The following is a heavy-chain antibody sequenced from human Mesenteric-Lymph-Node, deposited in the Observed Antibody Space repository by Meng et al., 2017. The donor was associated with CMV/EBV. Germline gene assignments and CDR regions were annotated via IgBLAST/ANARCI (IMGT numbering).Heavy chain of an antibody. CDR3: ASVGGSYGIGGYYYYGMDV. V-gene: IGHV4-59*01. J-gene: IGHJ6*02. D-gene: IGHD1-26*01. CDR2: IYYSGST. Sequence: SETLSLTCTVSGGSISSYYWSWIRQPPGKGLEWIGYIYYSGSTNYNPSLKSRVTISVDTSKNQFSLKLSSVTAADTAVYYCASVGGSYGIGGYYYYGMDVWGQGTTVTVSS. CDR1: GGSISSYY.